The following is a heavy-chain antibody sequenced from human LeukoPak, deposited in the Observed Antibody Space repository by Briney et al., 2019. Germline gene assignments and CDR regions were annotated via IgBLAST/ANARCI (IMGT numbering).Heavy chain of an antibody. V-gene: IGHV5-51*01. D-gene: IGHD6-13*01. CDR2: IYPVDSAT. CDR1: GYTFTNYW. Sequence: HGESLNIYCQSSGYTFTNYWIGWVRQMPGKRLERMGIIYPVDSATRYRPSFQRQLTISADKPIGTAFLQWSSLKPSDTAMYYCPTLVDSSSWPAMWGQGTLVTVSS. J-gene: IGHJ4*02. CDR3: PTLVDSSSWPAM.